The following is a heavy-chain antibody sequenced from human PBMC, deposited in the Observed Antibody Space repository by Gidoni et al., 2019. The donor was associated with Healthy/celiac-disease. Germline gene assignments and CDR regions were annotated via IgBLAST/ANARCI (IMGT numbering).Heavy chain of an antibody. CDR2: ISYDGSNK. J-gene: IGHJ4*02. Sequence: QVQLVESGGGVVQPGRSLRLSCAASGFTFSSYAMHWVRQAPGKGLEWVAVISYDGSNKYYADSVKGRFTISRDNSKNTLYLQMNSLRAEDTAVYYCARRKIAVAGPLTYWGQGTLVTVSS. V-gene: IGHV3-30-3*01. CDR1: GFTFSSYA. D-gene: IGHD6-19*01. CDR3: ARRKIAVAGPLTY.